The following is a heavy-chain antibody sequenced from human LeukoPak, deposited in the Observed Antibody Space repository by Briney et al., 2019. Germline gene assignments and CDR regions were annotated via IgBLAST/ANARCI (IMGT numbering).Heavy chain of an antibody. V-gene: IGHV1-24*01. D-gene: IGHD3-22*01. Sequence: ASVKVSCKVSGYTLTELSMHRVRQAPGKGLEWMGGFDPEDGETIYAQKFQGRVTMTEDTSTDTAYMELSSLRSEDTAVYYCASGYYDSSGYYYDFDYWGQGTLVTVSS. CDR3: ASGYYDSSGYYYDFDY. CDR1: GYTLTELS. CDR2: FDPEDGET. J-gene: IGHJ4*02.